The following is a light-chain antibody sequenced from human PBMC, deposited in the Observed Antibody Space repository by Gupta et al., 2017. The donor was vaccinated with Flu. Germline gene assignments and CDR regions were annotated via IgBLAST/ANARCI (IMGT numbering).Light chain of an antibody. CDR3: GTWDSGLSAVV. CDR2: DSN. CDR1: SSNIGSNY. Sequence: GTISCSGSSSNIGSNYVSWYQQLPGTAPKLLIYDSNKRPSGIPDRFSGSKSGTSATLGITGLQTGDEADYYCGTWDSGLSAVVFGGGTKLTVL. V-gene: IGLV1-51*01. J-gene: IGLJ3*02.